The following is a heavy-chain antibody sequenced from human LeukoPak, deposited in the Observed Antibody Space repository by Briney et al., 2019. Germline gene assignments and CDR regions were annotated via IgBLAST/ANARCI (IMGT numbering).Heavy chain of an antibody. J-gene: IGHJ4*02. D-gene: IGHD2-2*01. V-gene: IGHV3-7*03. Sequence: GGSLRLSCAASGFTFSNYWMSWIRQAPGKGLEWVANIKQDGSGKYYGDSVKGRFSISRDNAKNSLYVQMNSLRSDDTAVYYCARGGGADQLLFGYWGQGTLVTVSS. CDR2: IKQDGSGK. CDR3: ARGGGADQLLFGY. CDR1: GFTFSNYW.